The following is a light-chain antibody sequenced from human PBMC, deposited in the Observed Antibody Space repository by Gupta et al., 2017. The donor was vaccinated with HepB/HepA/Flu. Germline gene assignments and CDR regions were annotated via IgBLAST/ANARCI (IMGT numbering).Light chain of an antibody. CDR2: GAS. CDR1: QYISSY. J-gene: IGKJ4*01. V-gene: IGKV1-8*01. Sequence: AIRMTQSPSSISASTGDRVTITCRASQYISSYLAWYQQKPGKAPNLLIYGASTLQSGVPSRFSGGGSGTDFTLTISHLQSEDFATYYCQQDDSYPFTFGGGTKVEIK. CDR3: QQDDSYPFT.